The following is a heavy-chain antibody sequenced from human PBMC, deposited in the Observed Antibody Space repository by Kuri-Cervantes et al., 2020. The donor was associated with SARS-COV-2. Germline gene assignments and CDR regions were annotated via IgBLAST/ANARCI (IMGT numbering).Heavy chain of an antibody. D-gene: IGHD5-18*01. CDR1: GYSISSGYY. J-gene: IGHJ3*02. Sequence: ESLKISCTVSGYSISSGYYWGWIRQPPGKGLEWIGSIYHSGSTYYNPSLKSRVTISVDTSKNQFSLKLSSVTAADTAVYYCARPSKLWLREGAFDIWGQGTMVTVSS. CDR3: ARPSKLWLREGAFDI. CDR2: IYHSGST. V-gene: IGHV4-38-2*02.